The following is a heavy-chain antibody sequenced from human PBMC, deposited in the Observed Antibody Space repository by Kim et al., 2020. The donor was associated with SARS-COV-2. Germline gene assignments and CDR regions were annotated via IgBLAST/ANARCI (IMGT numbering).Heavy chain of an antibody. D-gene: IGHD1-26*01. CDR3: ARDRVVGATRGCLEY. Sequence: GGSLRLSCAASGFTFSGSEMSWVRQAPGKGLEWISSISNSGSVVYYADSVKGRFAVSRDNAKNSLYLQMNSLRAEDTAIYYCARDRVVGATRGCLEYWGQGTLVTVSS. J-gene: IGHJ4*02. CDR2: ISNSGSVV. V-gene: IGHV3-48*03. CDR1: GFTFSGSE.